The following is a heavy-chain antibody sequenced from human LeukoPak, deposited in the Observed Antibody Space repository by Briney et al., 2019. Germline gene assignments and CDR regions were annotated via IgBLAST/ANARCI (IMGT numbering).Heavy chain of an antibody. V-gene: IGHV1-18*01. J-gene: IGHJ5*02. CDR3: ARSHGDYDNVPNGP. D-gene: IGHD4-17*01. Sequence: ASVKVSCKASGYTFSSYAISWVRQAPGQGLEWVGWISPYTGTTNYAQMFQGRVTVTTDTSTDTAYMQLRSLRSDDTAIYYCARSHGDYDNVPNGPWGQGTLVTVSS. CDR1: GYTFSSYA. CDR2: ISPYTGTT.